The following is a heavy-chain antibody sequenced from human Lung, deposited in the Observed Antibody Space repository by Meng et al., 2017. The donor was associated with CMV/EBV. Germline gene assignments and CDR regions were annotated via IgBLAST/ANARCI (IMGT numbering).Heavy chain of an antibody. Sequence: TLSLTCAISGDSVSSNSAAWNWIRQSPSRGLEWLGRTYYRSKWYDDYAMAVKSRITINPDTSKNQFSLQLNSVTPEDTAVYYCARDYYDSGAYYYTEEYYHGLDVWGQGXTVTVSS. CDR2: TYYRSKWYD. V-gene: IGHV6-1*01. CDR1: GDSVSSNSAA. D-gene: IGHD3-22*01. CDR3: ARDYYDSGAYYYTEEYYHGLDV. J-gene: IGHJ6*02.